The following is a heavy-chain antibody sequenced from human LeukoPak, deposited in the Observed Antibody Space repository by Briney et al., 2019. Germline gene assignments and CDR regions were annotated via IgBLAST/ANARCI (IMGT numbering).Heavy chain of an antibody. CDR1: GGSLSSYY. D-gene: IGHD6-19*01. CDR2: IYTSGST. Sequence: PSETLSLTCTVSGGSLSSYYWSWLRQPAGKGLEWIGRIYTSGSTNYNPSLKSRVTMSVDTSKNQFSLKLSSVTAADTAVYYCARLATGYSSGWFDYWGQGTLVTVSS. V-gene: IGHV4-4*07. J-gene: IGHJ4*02. CDR3: ARLATGYSSGWFDY.